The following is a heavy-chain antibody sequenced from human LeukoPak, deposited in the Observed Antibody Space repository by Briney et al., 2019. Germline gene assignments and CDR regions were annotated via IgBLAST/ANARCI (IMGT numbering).Heavy chain of an antibody. CDR3: ATGGSGTYFHYYYYYMAV. CDR2: FDPEDGET. D-gene: IGHD3-10*01. CDR1: GYTRTELS. V-gene: IGHV1-24*01. Sequence: ASVKVSCKVSGYTRTELSMHWVRQAPGKGLEWMGGFDPEDGETIYAQKFQGRVTMTEDTSTDTAYMELSSLRSEDTAVYYCATGGSGTYFHYYYYYMAVWGKGTTVTVSS. J-gene: IGHJ6*03.